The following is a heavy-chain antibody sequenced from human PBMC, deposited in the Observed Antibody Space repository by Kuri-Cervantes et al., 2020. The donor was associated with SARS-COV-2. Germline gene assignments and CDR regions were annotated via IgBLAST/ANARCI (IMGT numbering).Heavy chain of an antibody. CDR1: GYTFTSYA. CDR2: INAGNGNT. D-gene: IGHD2-21*02. J-gene: IGHJ6*02. Sequence: ASVKVSCKASGYTFTSYAMHWVRQAPGQRLEWMGWINAGNGNTKYSQKFQGRVTITRDTSASTAYMELSSLRSEDTAVYYCARAIVVVTATRDYYYYYGMDVWGQGTTVTVSS. CDR3: ARAIVVVTATRDYYYYYGMDV. V-gene: IGHV1-3*01.